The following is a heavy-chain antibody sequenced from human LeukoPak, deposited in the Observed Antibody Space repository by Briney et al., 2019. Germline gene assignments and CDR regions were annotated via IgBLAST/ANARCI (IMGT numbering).Heavy chain of an antibody. D-gene: IGHD3-10*01. Sequence: GGSLRLSCAASGFALSNYWMHWVRQPPGKGLVWVSRINSDGSSTSHADSVKGRFTISRDNAKNTLYLQMNSLRAEDTAVYYCAREVSPGKFDYWGQGTLVTVSS. J-gene: IGHJ4*02. CDR3: AREVSPGKFDY. V-gene: IGHV3-74*01. CDR1: GFALSNYW. CDR2: INSDGSST.